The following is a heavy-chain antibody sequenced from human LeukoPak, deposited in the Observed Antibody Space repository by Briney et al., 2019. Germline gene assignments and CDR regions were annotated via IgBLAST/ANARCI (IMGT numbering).Heavy chain of an antibody. J-gene: IGHJ3*02. Sequence: GGSLRLSCAASGFTVSSNYMSWVRQAPGKGLEWVSVIYSGGSTYYADSVKGRFTISRDNSKNTLYLQMNSLRAEDTAVYYCAKELTIVGAASGAFDIWGQGTMVTVSS. CDR1: GFTVSSNY. V-gene: IGHV3-53*05. CDR3: AKELTIVGAASGAFDI. D-gene: IGHD1-26*01. CDR2: IYSGGST.